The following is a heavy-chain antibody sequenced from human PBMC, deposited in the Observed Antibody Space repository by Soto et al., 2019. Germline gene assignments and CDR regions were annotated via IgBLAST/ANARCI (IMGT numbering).Heavy chain of an antibody. CDR1: GFTFSRFS. J-gene: IGHJ6*02. CDR2: IKQDGSEK. Sequence: EVQLVESGGGLVQPGGSLRLSCAVSGFTFSRFSMSWVRQAPGKGLEWVANIKQDGSEKYYVDSVKGRFTISRDNAKNSLYLQMNSLRAEDTAVYYCARFRLQPGSDYAGMDVWGQGTTVTVSS. CDR3: ARFRLQPGSDYAGMDV. V-gene: IGHV3-7*03.